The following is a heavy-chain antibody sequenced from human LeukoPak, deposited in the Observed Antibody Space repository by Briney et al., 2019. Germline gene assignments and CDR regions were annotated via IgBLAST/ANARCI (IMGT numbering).Heavy chain of an antibody. D-gene: IGHD3-3*01. CDR2: IIPIFGTA. V-gene: IGHV1-69*13. Sequence: ASVKVSCKASGGTFSSYAISWVRQAPGQGLEWMGGIIPIFGTANYSQKFQGRVTITADESTSTAYMELGSLRSEDTAVYYCARPRSLGYYDFWSGYWSSNTGSRSYYYYYMDVWGKGTTVTVSS. CDR1: GGTFSSYA. J-gene: IGHJ6*03. CDR3: ARPRSLGYYDFWSGYWSSNTGSRSYYYYYMDV.